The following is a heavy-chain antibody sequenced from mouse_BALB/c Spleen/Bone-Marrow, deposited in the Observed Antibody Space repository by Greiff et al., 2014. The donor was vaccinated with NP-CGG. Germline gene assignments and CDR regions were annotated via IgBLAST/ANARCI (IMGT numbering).Heavy chain of an antibody. CDR1: GYSFTGYT. Sequence: VQLQQSGPELVKPGASMKISCKASGYSFTGYTMNWVKQSHGKNLEWIGLINPYNGGTIYNQKFKGKATLTVDKSSSTAYMELLSLTSEDSAVYYCARGYGSSSGYAMDYWGQGTSVTVSS. D-gene: IGHD1-1*01. J-gene: IGHJ4*01. V-gene: IGHV1-18*01. CDR2: INPYNGGT. CDR3: ARGYGSSSGYAMDY.